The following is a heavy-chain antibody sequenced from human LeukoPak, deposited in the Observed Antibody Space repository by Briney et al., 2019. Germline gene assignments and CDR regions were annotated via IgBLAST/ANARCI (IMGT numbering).Heavy chain of an antibody. V-gene: IGHV4-34*01. CDR2: INHSGST. Sequence: SETLSLTCAVYGGSFSGYYWSWIRQPPGKGLEWIGEINHSGSTNYNPSLKSRVTISVDTSKNQFSLKLSSVTAADTAVYYCASYDFWSGYYFDYWGQGTLVTVSS. D-gene: IGHD3-3*01. J-gene: IGHJ4*02. CDR3: ASYDFWSGYYFDY. CDR1: GGSFSGYY.